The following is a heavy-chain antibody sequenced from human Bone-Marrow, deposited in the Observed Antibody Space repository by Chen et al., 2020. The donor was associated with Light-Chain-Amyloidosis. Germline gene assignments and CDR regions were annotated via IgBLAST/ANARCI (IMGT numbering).Heavy chain of an antibody. D-gene: IGHD2-21*01. V-gene: IGHV3-72*01. CDR3: ARVAVPGGRNCVGVPCKTDC. Sequence: EVQLVESGGDLVQPGGSLRLSCAASGYTFSDHYMDWVRLAPGKGLEWVGRSRNKANNYATEYAASVKGRFIISRDGSENSLYLQRNSLKAEDTAVYYCARVAVPGGRNCVGVPCKTDCWGQGTLVTVSS. CDR1: GYTFSDHY. CDR2: SRNKANNYAT. J-gene: IGHJ4*02.